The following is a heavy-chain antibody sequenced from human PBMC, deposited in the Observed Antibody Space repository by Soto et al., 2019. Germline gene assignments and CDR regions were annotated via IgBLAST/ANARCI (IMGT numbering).Heavy chain of an antibody. D-gene: IGHD3-16*01. CDR2: ITASGRTP. CDR1: GFTFSNFA. CDR3: AKVSFGESEGFDI. Sequence: VNLLESGGGLVQPGGSLRLSCAASGFTFSNFAMSWVRRAPGRGLEWVSEITASGRTPSYADSVKGRFTISKNESKTTLYLQMNSLRADDTALYYCAKVSFGESEGFDIWGQGTMVTVSS. J-gene: IGHJ3*02. V-gene: IGHV3-23*01.